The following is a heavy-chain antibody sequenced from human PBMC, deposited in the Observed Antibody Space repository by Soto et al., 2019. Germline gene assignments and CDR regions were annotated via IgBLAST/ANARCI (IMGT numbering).Heavy chain of an antibody. D-gene: IGHD3-16*02. CDR3: ANGIPENYDYVWGSYRYTGGY. CDR2: IYYSGST. V-gene: IGHV4-61*01. J-gene: IGHJ4*02. CDR1: GGSVSSGSYY. Sequence: PSETLSLTCTVSGGSVSSGSYYWSWIRQPPGKGLEWIGYIYYSGSTNYNPSLKSRVTISVDTSKNQFSLKLSSVTAADTAVYYCANGIPENYDYVWGSYRYTGGYWGQGTLVTVSS.